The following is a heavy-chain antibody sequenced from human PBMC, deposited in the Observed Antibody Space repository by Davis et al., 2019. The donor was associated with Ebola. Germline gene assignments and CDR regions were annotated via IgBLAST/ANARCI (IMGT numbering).Heavy chain of an antibody. Sequence: SETLSLTCAVHGGPFCGHYWTWTRQPPGTGPEWIGQINHSGSTNNNPTLKSRVTISVVTSKNQFSLKLSSVTAADTAVYYCAAKNRWLADPVTPFDYWGQGTLVTVSS. CDR2: INHSGST. CDR1: GGPFCGHY. V-gene: IGHV4-34*01. J-gene: IGHJ4*02. D-gene: IGHD4-23*01. CDR3: AAKNRWLADPVTPFDY.